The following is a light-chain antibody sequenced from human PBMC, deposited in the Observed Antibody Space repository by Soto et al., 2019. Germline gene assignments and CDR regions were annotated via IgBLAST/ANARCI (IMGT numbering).Light chain of an antibody. Sequence: DIPMTQSPSSLSASVGDRVTITCRASQSLSSYLNWYQQKPGKAPKLLIYAASSLQSGVPSRFSGSGSGTDFTLTISSLQPEDFATYYCQQSYSTPWTFGQGTTVEIK. V-gene: IGKV1-39*01. CDR1: QSLSSY. CDR3: QQSYSTPWT. CDR2: AAS. J-gene: IGKJ1*01.